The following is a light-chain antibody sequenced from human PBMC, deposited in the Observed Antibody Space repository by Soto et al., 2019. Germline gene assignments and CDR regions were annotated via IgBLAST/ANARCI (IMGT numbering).Light chain of an antibody. CDR1: QSISTN. V-gene: IGKV3-15*01. Sequence: EIVMTQSPATLSVSPGERVTLSCRASQSISTNLAWYQQKPGQAPRLLIYGASTRATGIPARFSGSGSGTEFTVTISSLQPEDFAVYYCQQYNDWPRTFGHGTKVEI. CDR2: GAS. J-gene: IGKJ1*01. CDR3: QQYNDWPRT.